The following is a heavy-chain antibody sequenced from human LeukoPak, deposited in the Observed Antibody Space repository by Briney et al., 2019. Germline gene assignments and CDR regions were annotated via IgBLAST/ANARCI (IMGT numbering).Heavy chain of an antibody. J-gene: IGHJ6*02. D-gene: IGHD3-9*01. CDR3: ARDHWLLSSNEWYYYGMDV. CDR2: IHYNGDT. CDR1: DGPISTYY. V-gene: IGHV4-59*01. Sequence: SETLSLTCTVPDGPISTYYWSWIRQPPGKGLEWIGYIHYNGDTSYDPSLKSRVTISIDAPRNQFSLNLRSVTASDTAVYYCARDHWLLSSNEWYYYGMDVWGQGTTVTVSS.